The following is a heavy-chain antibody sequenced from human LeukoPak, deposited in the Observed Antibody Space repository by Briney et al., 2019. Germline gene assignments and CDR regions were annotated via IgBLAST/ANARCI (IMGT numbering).Heavy chain of an antibody. CDR2: IYPGDSDT. CDR3: ARRDDGSETNWFDP. CDR1: GYSFTKYW. D-gene: IGHD3-10*01. V-gene: IGHV5-51*01. J-gene: IGHJ5*02. Sequence: GESLKISCKGSGYSFTKYWIGWVRQMPGKGLEWMGIIYPGDSDTRYSPSFQGQVTISADRSINTACLQWNSLKASDTAIYYCARRDDGSETNWFDPWGQGTLVTVSS.